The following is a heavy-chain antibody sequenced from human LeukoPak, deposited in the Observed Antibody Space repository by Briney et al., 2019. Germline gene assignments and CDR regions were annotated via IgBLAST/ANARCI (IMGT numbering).Heavy chain of an antibody. V-gene: IGHV3-30*04. Sequence: GGSLRLSCAASGFTFSSYAMHWVRQAPGKGLEWVAVISYDGSNKYYADSVKGRFTISRDNSKNTLYLQMNSLRAEDTAVYYCARGIGVNWFDPWGQGTLVTVSS. CDR2: ISYDGSNK. J-gene: IGHJ5*02. CDR1: GFTFSSYA. CDR3: ARGIGVNWFDP.